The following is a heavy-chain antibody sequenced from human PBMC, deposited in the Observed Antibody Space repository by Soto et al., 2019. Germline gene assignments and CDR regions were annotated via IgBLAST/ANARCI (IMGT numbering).Heavy chain of an antibody. CDR2: IDHSGST. Sequence: SETLSLTCAVSGGSISSSNWWSWVRQPPGKGLEWIGEIDHSGSTNYNPSLKSRVTISVDKSKNQFSLKLSSVTAADTAVYYCARGRPTGLAAAGRRGVWFDPWGQGTLVTVSS. J-gene: IGHJ5*02. D-gene: IGHD6-13*01. CDR3: ARGRPTGLAAAGRRGVWFDP. V-gene: IGHV4-4*02. CDR1: GGSISSSNW.